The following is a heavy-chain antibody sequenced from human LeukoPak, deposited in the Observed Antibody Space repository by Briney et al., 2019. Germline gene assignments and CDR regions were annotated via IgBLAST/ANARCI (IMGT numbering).Heavy chain of an antibody. CDR1: GYSISGGYY. Sequence: SETLSLTCTVSGYSISGGYYWGWIRQPPGKGLEWIGSIYHSGSTYYNPSLKSRVTISVDTSKNQFSLKLSSVTAADTAVYYCARHEITMATYYFDYWGQGTLVTVSS. CDR3: ARHEITMATYYFDY. D-gene: IGHD3-10*01. J-gene: IGHJ4*02. V-gene: IGHV4-38-2*02. CDR2: IYHSGST.